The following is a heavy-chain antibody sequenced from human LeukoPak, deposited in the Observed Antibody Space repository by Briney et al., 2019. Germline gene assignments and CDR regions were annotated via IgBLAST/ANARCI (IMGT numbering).Heavy chain of an antibody. CDR2: IYHSGST. CDR3: ARAGYSSGWYVIGFDY. J-gene: IGHJ4*02. Sequence: GSLRLSCAASGFTFSSYAMSWVRQAPGKGLEWIGEIYHSGSTNYNPSLKSRVTISVDTSKNQFSLKLSSVTAADTAVYYCARAGYSSGWYVIGFDYWGQGTLVTVSS. D-gene: IGHD6-19*01. V-gene: IGHV4-34*01. CDR1: GFTFSSYA.